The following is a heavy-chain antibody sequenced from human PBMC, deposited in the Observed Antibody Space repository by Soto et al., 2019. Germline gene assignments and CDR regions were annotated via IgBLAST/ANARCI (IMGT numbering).Heavy chain of an antibody. J-gene: IGHJ4*02. CDR3: AHSMASVGYSSSWFFDY. D-gene: IGHD6-13*01. CDR1: GFSLSTSGVG. V-gene: IGHV2-5*01. Sequence: QITLKESGPTLVKPTQTLTLTCTFSGFSLSTSGVGVGWIRQPPGKALEWLALIYWNDDKRYSPSLKSRLTITKDTSENQVVLTMTNMDPVDTATYYCAHSMASVGYSSSWFFDYWGQGTLVTVSS. CDR2: IYWNDDK.